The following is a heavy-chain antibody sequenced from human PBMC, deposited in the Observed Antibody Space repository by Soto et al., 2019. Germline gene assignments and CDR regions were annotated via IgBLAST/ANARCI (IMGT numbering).Heavy chain of an antibody. D-gene: IGHD1-1*01. CDR3: VRGEWERRSFDD. J-gene: IGHJ4*02. Sequence: QVQLRESGPGLVTPSETLSVTCTVSGDSISSHYWSWIRQSPGKGLEWIGYIHSAGTTNYNASLKCRVTLSLDTSKNVFSMRLTSVTAGDTGVYYCVRGEWERRSFDDWGQGTLVTVSS. CDR1: GDSISSHY. CDR2: IHSAGTT. V-gene: IGHV4-59*08.